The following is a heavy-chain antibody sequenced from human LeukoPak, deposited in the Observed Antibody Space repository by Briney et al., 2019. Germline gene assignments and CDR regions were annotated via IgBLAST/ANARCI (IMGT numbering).Heavy chain of an antibody. V-gene: IGHV3-33*01. D-gene: IGHD2-2*01. CDR3: ARGDCSTTSCYLIDY. CDR1: GFTFGSYG. Sequence: GGSLRLSCAASGFTFGSYGMHWVRQAPGKGLEWVAVIWYDGSNKYYADSVKGRFTVSRDDSKNTLYLQMSSLRAEDTAVYYCARGDCSTTSCYLIDYWGQGTLVTVSS. CDR2: IWYDGSNK. J-gene: IGHJ4*02.